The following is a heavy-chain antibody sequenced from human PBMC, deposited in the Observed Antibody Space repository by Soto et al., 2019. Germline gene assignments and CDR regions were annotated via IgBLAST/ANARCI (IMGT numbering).Heavy chain of an antibody. J-gene: IGHJ3*01. D-gene: IGHD3-22*01. CDR2: IGIGSSTK. CDR3: ARDQLYYNDISGRPLNAFDV. Sequence: GGSLRLSCAGSGFTFRNYAMAWVRQAPGKGLEWVSYIGIGSSTKYYADSVKGRFTISRDNAKNSLYLQMNSLRAEDTAVYYCARDQLYYNDISGRPLNAFDVWGQGTMVTVSS. CDR1: GFTFRNYA. V-gene: IGHV3-48*01.